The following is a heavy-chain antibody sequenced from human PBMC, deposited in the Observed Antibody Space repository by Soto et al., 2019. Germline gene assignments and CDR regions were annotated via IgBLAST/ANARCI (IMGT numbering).Heavy chain of an antibody. CDR2: IDWDDET. D-gene: IGHD4-17*01. J-gene: IGHJ4*02. V-gene: IGHV2-70*04. Sequence: SGPPLVKHAQPLPLTCTVSGFSLTASETRVSWIRQPPGEALEWLARIDWDDETFYSTSLKTRLTISKDTSKNQVVLTISNMDPVDTATYYCAGRLRADYAFDFWGQGALVTVS. CDR3: AGRLRADYAFDF. CDR1: GFSLTASETR.